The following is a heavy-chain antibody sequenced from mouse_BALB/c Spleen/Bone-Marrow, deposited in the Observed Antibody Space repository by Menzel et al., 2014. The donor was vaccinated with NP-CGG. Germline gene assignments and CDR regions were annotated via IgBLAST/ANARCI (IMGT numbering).Heavy chain of an antibody. D-gene: IGHD2-3*01. CDR1: GFTFSSYG. CDR2: INSGGSYT. V-gene: IGHV5-6*02. CDR3: ARRGLYDGSGWFAY. Sequence: EVKLVESGGDLVKPGGSLKLSCAASGFTFSSYGMSWVRQTPDKRLEWVATINSGGSYTYYSDSVKGRFTISRDNAKNTLYLQMSSLKSEDTAMYYCARRGLYDGSGWFAYWGQGTLVTVSA. J-gene: IGHJ3*01.